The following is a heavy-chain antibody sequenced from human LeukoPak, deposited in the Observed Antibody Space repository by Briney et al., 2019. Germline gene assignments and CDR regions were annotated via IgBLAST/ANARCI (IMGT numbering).Heavy chain of an antibody. Sequence: TGGSLRLSCAASGFTVSSNYMSWVRQAPGKGPEWVSVIYSGGSTYYADSVKGRFTISRDNSKNTLYLQMNSLRAEDTAVYYCARDASGSVDYWGQGTLVTVSS. CDR2: IYSGGST. D-gene: IGHD1-26*01. CDR1: GFTVSSNY. CDR3: ARDASGSVDY. J-gene: IGHJ4*02. V-gene: IGHV3-66*01.